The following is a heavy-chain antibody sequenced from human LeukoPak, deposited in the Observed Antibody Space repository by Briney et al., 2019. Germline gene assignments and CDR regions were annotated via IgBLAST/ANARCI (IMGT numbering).Heavy chain of an antibody. CDR3: ARDRSGYFQN. CDR2: IYSGGST. V-gene: IGHV3-66*01. Sequence: GGSLTLSCAASGLTVSSNYMSWVRQAPGEGLEWVSVIYSGGSTYYADSVKGRFTISRDNSKNTLYLQMNSLRAEDTAVYYCARDRSGYFQNWGQGTLVTVSS. J-gene: IGHJ1*01. D-gene: IGHD3-3*01. CDR1: GLTVSSNY.